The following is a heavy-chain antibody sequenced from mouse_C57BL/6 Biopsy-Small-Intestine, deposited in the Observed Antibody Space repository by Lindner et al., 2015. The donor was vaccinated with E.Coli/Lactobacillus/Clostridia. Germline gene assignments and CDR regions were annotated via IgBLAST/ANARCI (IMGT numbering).Heavy chain of an antibody. D-gene: IGHD2-3*01. CDR2: TYPGGGYT. J-gene: IGHJ2*01. CDR1: GYTFTNYW. V-gene: IGHV1-63*01. CDR3: ARSLYDYFDY. Sequence: VQLQESGAELVRPGTSVKMSCKASGYTFTNYWIGWAKQRPGHGLEWIGDTYPGGGYTNYNEKFKGKATLTADKSSSTAYMQFSSLTSEDSAIYYCARSLYDYFDYWGQGTTLTVSS.